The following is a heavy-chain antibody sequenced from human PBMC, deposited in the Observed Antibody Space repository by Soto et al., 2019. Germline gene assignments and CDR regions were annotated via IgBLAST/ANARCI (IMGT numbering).Heavy chain of an antibody. CDR3: ARGPSSSF. J-gene: IGHJ6*02. Sequence: RLSCAASGFTFSSYAVSWVRQAPGKGLEWVSAISGSGGSTYYADSVKGRFTISSDNSKNTLYLQMNSLRAEDTAVYYCARGPSSSFWGQGTTVTVSS. V-gene: IGHV3-23*01. CDR1: GFTFSSYA. D-gene: IGHD1-26*01. CDR2: ISGSGGST.